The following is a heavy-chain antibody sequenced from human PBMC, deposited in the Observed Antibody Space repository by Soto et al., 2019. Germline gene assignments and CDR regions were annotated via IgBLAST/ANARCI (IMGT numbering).Heavy chain of an antibody. J-gene: IGHJ4*02. CDR3: AKGPSMVRGDQSFDY. D-gene: IGHD3-10*01. CDR1: GFTFSSYA. Sequence: GGSLRLSCAASGFTFSSYAMSWVRQAPGKGLEWVSAISGSGGSTYYADSVKGRFTISRDNSKDTLYLQMNSLRAEDTAVYYCAKGPSMVRGDQSFDYWGQGTLVTVSS. CDR2: ISGSGGST. V-gene: IGHV3-23*01.